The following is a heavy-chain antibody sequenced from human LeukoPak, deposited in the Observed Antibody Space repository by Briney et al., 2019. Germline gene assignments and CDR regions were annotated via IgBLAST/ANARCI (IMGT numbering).Heavy chain of an antibody. CDR1: GGSISSYY. Sequence: PPETLSLTCTVSGGSISSYYWSWIRQPPGKGLEWIGYIYYSGSTNYNPSLKSRVTISVDTSKNQFSLKLSSVTAADTAVYYCARGGDFWSGYSPDAFDIWGQGTMVTVSS. D-gene: IGHD3-3*01. CDR2: IYYSGST. V-gene: IGHV4-59*01. CDR3: ARGGDFWSGYSPDAFDI. J-gene: IGHJ3*02.